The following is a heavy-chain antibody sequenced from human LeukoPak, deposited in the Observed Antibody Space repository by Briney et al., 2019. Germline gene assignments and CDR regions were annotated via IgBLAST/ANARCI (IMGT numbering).Heavy chain of an antibody. V-gene: IGHV3-48*04. CDR3: ARDLDSGNYFFAY. J-gene: IGHJ4*02. CDR2: ISGNGGTT. D-gene: IGHD3-22*01. Sequence: GGSLRLSCAASGFSFDSYGLSWVRQAPGKGLQWVSYISGNGGTTYYADSVEGRFTISRDNAKNSLYLQMSSLRAEDTAVYYCARDLDSGNYFFAYWGQGTLVTVSS. CDR1: GFSFDSYG.